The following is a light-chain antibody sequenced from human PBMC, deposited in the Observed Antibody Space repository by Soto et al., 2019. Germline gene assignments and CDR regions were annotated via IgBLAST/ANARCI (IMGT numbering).Light chain of an antibody. CDR2: LEGSGSY. CDR1: SGHSSYI. Sequence: QPVLTQSSSASASLGSSVKLTCTLSSGHSSYIIAWHQQQPGKAPRYLMRLEGSGSYNKGSGIPDRFSGSSSGADRYLTISNVHFEDEADYYCETWDSNTRVFGGGTKVTVL. CDR3: ETWDSNTRV. V-gene: IGLV4-60*02. J-gene: IGLJ2*01.